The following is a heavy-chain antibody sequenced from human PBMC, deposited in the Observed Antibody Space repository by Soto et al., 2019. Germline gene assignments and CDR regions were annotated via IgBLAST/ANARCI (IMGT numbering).Heavy chain of an antibody. CDR2: INPNSGGT. V-gene: IGHV1-2*04. CDR1: GYTFTGYY. CDR3: ASAPPRHSNSDYFDY. Sequence: ASVKVSCKASGYTFTGYYMHWVRQAPGQGLEWMGWINPNSGGTNYAQKFQGWVTMTRDTSISTAYMELSRLRSDDTAVYYCASAPPRHSNSDYFDYSGQGTLVTVSS. J-gene: IGHJ4*02. D-gene: IGHD4-4*01.